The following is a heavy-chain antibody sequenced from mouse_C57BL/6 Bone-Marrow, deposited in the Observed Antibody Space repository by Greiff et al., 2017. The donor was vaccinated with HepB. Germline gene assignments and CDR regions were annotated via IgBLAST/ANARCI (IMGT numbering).Heavy chain of an antibody. Sequence: DVHLVESGGGLVKPGGSLKLSCAASGFTFSSYTMSWVRQTPEKRLEWVATISGGGGNTYYPDSVKGRFTISRDNAKNTLYLQMSSLRSEDTALYYCARHGYYDFDYWGQGTTLTVSS. J-gene: IGHJ2*01. CDR1: GFTFSSYT. CDR3: ARHGYYDFDY. CDR2: ISGGGGNT. D-gene: IGHD2-3*01. V-gene: IGHV5-9*01.